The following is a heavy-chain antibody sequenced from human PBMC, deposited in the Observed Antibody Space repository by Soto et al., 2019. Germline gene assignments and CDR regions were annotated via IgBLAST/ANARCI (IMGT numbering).Heavy chain of an antibody. Sequence: QVQLVESGGGVVQPGRSLRLSCEVSRFTFSSYGMHWVRQAPGKGLEWVAVIWYDGSNKNYADSVKGRFTISRDNSKNALYLQMTSLRDEDTAVYYCARGNSAYYAAMDDWGIGTSVTVSS. D-gene: IGHD5-12*01. V-gene: IGHV3-33*01. CDR3: ARGNSAYYAAMDD. CDR1: RFTFSSYG. CDR2: IWYDGSNK. J-gene: IGHJ6*03.